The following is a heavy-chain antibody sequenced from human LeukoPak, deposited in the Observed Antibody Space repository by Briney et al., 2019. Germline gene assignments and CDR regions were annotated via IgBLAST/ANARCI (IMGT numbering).Heavy chain of an antibody. D-gene: IGHD2-2*02. CDR1: GYSISSGYY. V-gene: IGHV4-38-2*01. CDR2: IYHSGST. CDR3: ARVQVCSSTSCYMASDY. J-gene: IGHJ4*02. Sequence: PSETLSLTCAVSGYSISSGYYWGWIRPPPGKGLEWIGSIYHSGSTYYNPSLKSRVTISVDTSKNQFSLKLSSVTAADTAVYYCARVQVCSSTSCYMASDYWGQGTLVTVSS.